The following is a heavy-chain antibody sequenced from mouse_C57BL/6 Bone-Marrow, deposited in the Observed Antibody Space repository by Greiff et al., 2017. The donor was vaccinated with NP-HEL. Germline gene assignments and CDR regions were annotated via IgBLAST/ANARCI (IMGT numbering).Heavy chain of an antibody. Sequence: QVQLKESGPGLVQPSQSLSITCTVSGFSLTSYGVHWVRQSPGKGLEWLGVIWSGGSTDYNAAFISRLSISKDNSKSQVFFKMNSLQADDTAIYYCARSPFYYGNYDFDYWGQGTTLTVSS. CDR1: GFSLTSYG. J-gene: IGHJ2*01. D-gene: IGHD2-1*01. CDR2: IWSGGST. V-gene: IGHV2-2*01. CDR3: ARSPFYYGNYDFDY.